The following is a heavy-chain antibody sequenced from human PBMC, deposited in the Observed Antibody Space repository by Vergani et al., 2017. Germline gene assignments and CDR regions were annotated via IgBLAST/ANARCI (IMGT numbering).Heavy chain of an antibody. CDR1: GYSISSGYY. V-gene: IGHV4-38-2*02. D-gene: IGHD6-19*01. CDR2: IYHSGST. J-gene: IGHJ4*02. CDR3: ARDRGAVAVGK. Sequence: QVQLQESGPGLVKPSETLSLTCAVSGYSISSGYYWGWIRQPPGKGLEGIGSIYHSGSTYYNPSLKSRVTISVDTSKNQFSLKLSSVTAADTAVYYCARDRGAVAVGKWGQGTLVTVSS.